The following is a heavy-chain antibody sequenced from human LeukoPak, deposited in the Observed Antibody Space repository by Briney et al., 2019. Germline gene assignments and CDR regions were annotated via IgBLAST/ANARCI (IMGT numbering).Heavy chain of an antibody. D-gene: IGHD1-1*01. CDR2: IKEDGSET. CDR3: ARAGSPGSVDY. V-gene: IGHV3-7*03. CDR1: GFTFSDHA. J-gene: IGHJ4*02. Sequence: GGSLRLSCAASGFTFSDHAMSWVRQAPAKGLEWVANIKEDGSETYYVDSVKGRFIISKDNAKNSLYLQMDSLRVEDTAVFYCARAGSPGSVDYWGQGTLVTVSS.